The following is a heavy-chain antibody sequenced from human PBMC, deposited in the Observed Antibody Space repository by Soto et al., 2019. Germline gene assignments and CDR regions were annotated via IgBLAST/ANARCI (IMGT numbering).Heavy chain of an antibody. CDR3: ARGGHCTNGVCSALDY. CDR1: GGSISTYY. J-gene: IGHJ4*02. Sequence: QVQLQESGPGLVKPSETLSLTCTVSGGSISTYYWNWIRQPPGKGLEWIGYIHYGGSANYNPSLKRRDTISVATSKKQFALKLSSVTAADTAVYYGARGGHCTNGVCSALDYWGQGTLVTVSS. CDR2: IHYGGSA. V-gene: IGHV4-59*08. D-gene: IGHD2-8*01.